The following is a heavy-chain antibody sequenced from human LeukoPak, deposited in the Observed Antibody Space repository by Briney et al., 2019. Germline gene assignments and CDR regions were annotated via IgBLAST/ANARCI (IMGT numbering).Heavy chain of an antibody. V-gene: IGHV1-2*02. CDR1: GYTFTGYY. D-gene: IGHD2/OR15-2a*01. Sequence: ASVKVSCKASGYTFTGYYIHWVRQAPGQGLEWMGWINPNSGGTNYIQKFQGRVTMTRDTSISTAYMELSRLRSDDTAVYYCARSTTPNENEYFEHWGQGTLVTVSS. CDR3: ARSTTPNENEYFEH. CDR2: INPNSGGT. J-gene: IGHJ1*01.